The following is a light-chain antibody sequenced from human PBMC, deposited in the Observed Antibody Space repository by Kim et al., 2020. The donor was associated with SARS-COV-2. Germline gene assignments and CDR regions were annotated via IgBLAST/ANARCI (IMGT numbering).Light chain of an antibody. V-gene: IGKV3-11*01. CDR3: QQRINWPLT. CDR1: ESVSNY. J-gene: IGKJ3*01. CDR2: EAS. Sequence: SPRERPTLSSRASESVSNYLAWYQQKPGQAPRLLIYEASNRATGIPARFSGSGSGTDFSLTISSLEPEDFAVYYCQQRINWPLTFGPGTKVDIK.